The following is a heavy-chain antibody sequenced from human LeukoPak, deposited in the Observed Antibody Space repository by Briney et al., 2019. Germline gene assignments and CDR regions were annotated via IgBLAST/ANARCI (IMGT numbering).Heavy chain of an antibody. D-gene: IGHD5-24*01. CDR1: GFTFTSSA. J-gene: IGHJ4*02. CDR3: AAAPIEMQQRGFDY. V-gene: IGHV1-58*01. CDR2: IVVASGNT. Sequence: GASVKVSCKASGFTFTSSAVQWVRQARGQRLEWIGWIVVASGNTKYAQKFQERVTITRDMSTSTAYMELSSLRAEDTAVYYCAAAPIEMQQRGFDYWGQGTLVTVSS.